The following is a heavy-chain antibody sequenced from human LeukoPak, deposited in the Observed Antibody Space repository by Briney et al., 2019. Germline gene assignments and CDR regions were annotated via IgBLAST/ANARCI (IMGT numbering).Heavy chain of an antibody. J-gene: IGHJ4*02. Sequence: SETLSLTCTVSGGSVSSGSYYWSWIRQPPGKGLEWFGYIYYSGSTNYNPSLKSRVTISVDTSKNQFSLKLNSVTAADTAVYYCARAYYYGSGSMDYWGQGTLVTVSS. CDR1: GGSVSSGSYY. V-gene: IGHV4-61*01. D-gene: IGHD3-10*01. CDR2: IYYSGST. CDR3: ARAYYYGSGSMDY.